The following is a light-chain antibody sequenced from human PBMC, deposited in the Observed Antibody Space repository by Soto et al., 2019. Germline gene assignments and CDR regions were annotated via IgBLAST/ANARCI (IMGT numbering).Light chain of an antibody. CDR2: GAS. CDR3: QQYVTSPWT. CDR1: QSVSSNY. Sequence: ENVLTQSPGTLSLSPGERATLSCRASQSVSSNYLAWYQQKPGQAPRLLIYGASSRATGIPDRFSGGGSGTDFTLTISRVEHEDFAVYYCQQYVTSPWTFGQGTKVEIK. J-gene: IGKJ1*01. V-gene: IGKV3-20*01.